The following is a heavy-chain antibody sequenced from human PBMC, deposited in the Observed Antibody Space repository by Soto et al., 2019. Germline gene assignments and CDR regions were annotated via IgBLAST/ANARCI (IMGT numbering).Heavy chain of an antibody. D-gene: IGHD5-12*01. CDR3: ARAVSVDDNNFDY. V-gene: IGHV1-46*01. CDR2: INPSGGSS. Sequence: ASVTASCKAPGYTFTSFYVPCVRQAPGQGLEWMGLINPSGGSSSYAQEFQGRVTMTRDTSTSTVYMELSSLTSEDTAVYYCARAVSVDDNNFDYWGQGTLVTVSS. J-gene: IGHJ4*02. CDR1: GYTFTSFY.